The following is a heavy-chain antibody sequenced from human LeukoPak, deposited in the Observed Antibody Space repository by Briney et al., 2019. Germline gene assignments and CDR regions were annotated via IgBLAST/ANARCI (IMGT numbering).Heavy chain of an antibody. Sequence: SETLSLTCTVSGGSISSGGYYWSWIRQHPGKGLEWIGYIYYSGSTYYNPSLKSRVTISVDTSKNQFSLKLSSVTAADTAVYYCARGPTAYDYDDYPVPERFDYWGQGTLVTVSS. CDR2: IYYSGST. CDR3: ARGPTAYDYDDYPVPERFDY. V-gene: IGHV4-31*03. CDR1: GGSISSGGYY. J-gene: IGHJ4*02. D-gene: IGHD4-17*01.